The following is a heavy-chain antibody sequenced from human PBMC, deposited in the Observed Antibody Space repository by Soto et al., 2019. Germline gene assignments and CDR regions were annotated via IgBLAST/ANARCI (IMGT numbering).Heavy chain of an antibody. V-gene: IGHV5-51*01. Sequence: GESLKISCKGSGYSFTSYWIGGVRQMPGKGLEWMGIIYPGDSDTRYSPSFQGQVTISADKSISTAYLQWSSLKASDTAMYYCARRQWLPNYGMDVWGQGTTVTVSS. D-gene: IGHD3-22*01. CDR1: GYSFTSYW. CDR3: ARRQWLPNYGMDV. CDR2: IYPGDSDT. J-gene: IGHJ6*02.